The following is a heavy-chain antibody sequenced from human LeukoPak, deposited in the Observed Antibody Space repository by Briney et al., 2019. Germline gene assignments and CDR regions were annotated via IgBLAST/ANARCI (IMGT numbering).Heavy chain of an antibody. V-gene: IGHV1-2*02. CDR1: GYTFTGYY. CDR2: INPNSGGT. D-gene: IGHD2-2*01. J-gene: IGHJ3*02. CDR3: ARRFLEVPAAMSAFDI. Sequence: GASVKVSCKASGYTFTGYYMHWVRQAPGQGLEWMGWINPNSGGTNYAQKFQGRVTMTRDTSISTAYMELSRLRSDDTAVYYCARRFLEVPAAMSAFDIWGQGTMVTVSS.